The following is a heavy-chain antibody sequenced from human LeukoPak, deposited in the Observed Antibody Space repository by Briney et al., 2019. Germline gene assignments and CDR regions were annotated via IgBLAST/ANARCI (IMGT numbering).Heavy chain of an antibody. D-gene: IGHD4-17*01. J-gene: IGHJ4*02. CDR3: ARDRDYAFDY. CDR1: GFTFSTYG. V-gene: IGHV3-48*02. Sequence: GGSLRLSCATSGFTFSTYGMHWVRQAPGKGLEWISYIDSDTYGNTIYYPHTVKGRFTISRDNAKNSLYLQMDSLRDEDTAVYYCARDRDYAFDYWGQGTLVTVSS. CDR2: IDSDTYGNTI.